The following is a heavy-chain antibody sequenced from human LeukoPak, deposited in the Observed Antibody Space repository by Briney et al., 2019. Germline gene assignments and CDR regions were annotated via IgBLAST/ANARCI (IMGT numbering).Heavy chain of an antibody. Sequence: PGGSLRLSCAASGFTFSDYYMSWIRQAPGKGLEWVSYISSSGSTIYYADSVKGRFTISRDNSKDTLYLQMNSLRAEDTAVYYCAKDIRGSYYFPECFQHWGQGTLVTVSS. CDR2: ISSSGSTI. CDR1: GFTFSDYY. D-gene: IGHD1-26*01. V-gene: IGHV3-11*04. CDR3: AKDIRGSYYFPECFQH. J-gene: IGHJ1*01.